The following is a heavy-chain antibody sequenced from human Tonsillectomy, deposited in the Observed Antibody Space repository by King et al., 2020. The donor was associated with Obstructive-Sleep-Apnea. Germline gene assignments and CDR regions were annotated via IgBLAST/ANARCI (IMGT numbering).Heavy chain of an antibody. V-gene: IGHV3-7*01. CDR2: KKQDGSEE. D-gene: IGHD3-10*01. CDR3: VRDRLGHLFEGFDI. J-gene: IGHJ3*02. Sequence: VQLVESGGGLVQPGGSLTLSCAASGFTFTAYWMSWVRQAPGTGLEWVANKKQDGSEEYYVDAVKGRFTISRDNAKNSLFLQMNSLRAEDTAVYFCVRDRLGHLFEGFDIWGQGTMVTVSS. CDR1: GFTFTAYW.